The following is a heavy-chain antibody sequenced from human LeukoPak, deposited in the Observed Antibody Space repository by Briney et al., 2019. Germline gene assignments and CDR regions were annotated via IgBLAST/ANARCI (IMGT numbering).Heavy chain of an antibody. CDR1: GGTFSSYA. V-gene: IGHV1-69*13. CDR2: IIPIFGTA. J-gene: IGHJ4*02. CDR3: ATSKSYPWSLDY. Sequence: ASVKVSCKASGGTFSSYAISWVRQAPGQGLEWMGGIIPIFGTANYAQKFQGRVTITADESTSTAYMELSSLRSEDTAVYYCATSKSYPWSLDYWGQGTLVTVSS. D-gene: IGHD2-15*01.